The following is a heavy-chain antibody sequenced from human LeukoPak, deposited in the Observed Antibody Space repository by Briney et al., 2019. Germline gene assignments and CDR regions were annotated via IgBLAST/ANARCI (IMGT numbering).Heavy chain of an antibody. CDR1: GYTFTSYG. D-gene: IGHD6-13*01. Sequence: ASVKVSCKASGYTFTSYGINWVRQATGQGFEWMGWMNPNSGSTGYSQNFQGRVTTTRNTSINTAYMELSSLRSEDTAVYHCAAKGIAAAAIDYWGQGTLVTVSS. CDR3: AAKGIAAAAIDY. J-gene: IGHJ4*02. V-gene: IGHV1-8*01. CDR2: MNPNSGST.